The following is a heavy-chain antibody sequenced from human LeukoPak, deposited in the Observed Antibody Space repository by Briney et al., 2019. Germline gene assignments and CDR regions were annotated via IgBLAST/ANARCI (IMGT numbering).Heavy chain of an antibody. J-gene: IGHJ4*02. CDR2: ISYDGSNK. D-gene: IGHD3-10*01. V-gene: IGHV3-30*04. Sequence: GGSLRLSCAASGFTFSSYAMHWVRQAPGKGLEWVAVISYDGSNKYYADSVKGRFTISRDNSKNTLYLQMNSLRAEDTAVYYCARWPRGDYYFDYWGQGTLVTVSS. CDR1: GFTFSSYA. CDR3: ARWPRGDYYFDY.